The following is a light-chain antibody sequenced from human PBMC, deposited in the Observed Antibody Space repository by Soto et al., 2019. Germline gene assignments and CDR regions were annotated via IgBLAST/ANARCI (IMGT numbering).Light chain of an antibody. CDR1: QSISDW. CDR2: KAS. Sequence: DIQMTQSPSTLSASVGDRVTITCRASQSISDWLAWYQQKPGKAPKLLIYKASSLESGVPSRFSGSGSGTEFTLTISSLQPDDVATYYCQQYNNLWTFGQGTKVEIK. J-gene: IGKJ1*01. V-gene: IGKV1-5*03. CDR3: QQYNNLWT.